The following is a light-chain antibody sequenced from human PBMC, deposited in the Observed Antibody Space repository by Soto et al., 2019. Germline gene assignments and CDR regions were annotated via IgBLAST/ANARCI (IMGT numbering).Light chain of an antibody. CDR2: DES. V-gene: IGKV1-33*01. CDR3: QQFHNVPLT. CDR1: QDISNY. J-gene: IGKJ4*01. Sequence: DIQMTQSPSSLSASVGDRVTITCQASQDISNYLNWYQLKPGKAPKLLIYDESNLETGVPSRFSGSGSGTDFTFTISSLQPEDIATYYCQQFHNVPLTFGGGTKVEIK.